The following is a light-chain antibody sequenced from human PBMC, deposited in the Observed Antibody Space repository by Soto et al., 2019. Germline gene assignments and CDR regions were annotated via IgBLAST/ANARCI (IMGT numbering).Light chain of an antibody. CDR1: SSDVGGYNY. Sequence: QSALTQPASVSGSPGQSITISCTGTSSDVGGYNYVSWYQQHPGKAPKLMIYDVSNRPSGVSNRFSGSKSGNTASLTISGLQAEDEADYYCSSYRSSSTRYVVFGGGTQLTVL. CDR2: DVS. CDR3: SSYRSSSTRYVV. V-gene: IGLV2-14*01. J-gene: IGLJ2*01.